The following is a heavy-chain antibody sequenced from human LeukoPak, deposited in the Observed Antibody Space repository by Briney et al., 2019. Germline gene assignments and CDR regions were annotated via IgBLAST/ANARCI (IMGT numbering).Heavy chain of an antibody. V-gene: IGHV3-21*01. CDR3: ARSHSSGWYYFDC. J-gene: IGHJ4*02. D-gene: IGHD6-19*01. Sequence: GGSLRLSCAASGFTVSSNYMSWVRQAPGKGLEWVSSISSSSSYIYYADSVKGRFTISRDNAKNSLYLQMNSLTAEDTAVYYCARSHSSGWYYFDCWGQGTLVTISS. CDR2: ISSSSSYI. CDR1: GFTVSSNY.